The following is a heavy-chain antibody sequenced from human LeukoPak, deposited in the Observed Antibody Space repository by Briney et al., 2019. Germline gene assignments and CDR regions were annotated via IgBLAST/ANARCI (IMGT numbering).Heavy chain of an antibody. CDR3: ARDGEFFGGSGSYQDY. D-gene: IGHD3-10*01. V-gene: IGHV4-34*01. CDR2: INHSGST. J-gene: IGHJ4*02. Sequence: SETLSLTCAVYGGSFSGYYWSWIRQPPGKGLEWIGEINHSGSTNYNPSLKSRVTISVDTSKNQFSLKLSSVTAADTAVYYCARDGEFFGGSGSYQDYWGQGTLVTVSS. CDR1: GGSFSGYY.